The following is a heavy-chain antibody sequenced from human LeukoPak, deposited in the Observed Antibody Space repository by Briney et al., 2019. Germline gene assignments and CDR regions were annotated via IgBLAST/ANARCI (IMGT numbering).Heavy chain of an antibody. CDR3: ARVGDSSGYYPIGWFDP. CDR1: GGSISSYY. J-gene: IGHJ5*02. Sequence: SETLSLTCTVSGGSISSYYWSWIRQPPGKGLEWIGYIYYSGSTNYNPSLKSRVTISVDTSKNQFSLKLSSVTAADTAVYYCARVGDSSGYYPIGWFDPWGQGTLVTVSS. D-gene: IGHD3-22*01. V-gene: IGHV4-59*01. CDR2: IYYSGST.